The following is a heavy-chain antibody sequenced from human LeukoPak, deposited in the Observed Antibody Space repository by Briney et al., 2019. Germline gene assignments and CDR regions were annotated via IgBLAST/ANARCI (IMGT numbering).Heavy chain of an antibody. J-gene: IGHJ5*02. V-gene: IGHV3-33*01. CDR1: GFTFSSYG. CDR3: ARDNYYGSGSYYSWFDP. D-gene: IGHD3-10*01. CDR2: IWYDGSNK. Sequence: GGSLRLSCAASGFTFSSYGMHWVRQAPGKGLEWVAVIWYDGSNKYYADSVKGRFTISRDNSKNTLYLQMNRLRGEDTAVYYCARDNYYGSGSYYSWFDPWGQGTLVTVSS.